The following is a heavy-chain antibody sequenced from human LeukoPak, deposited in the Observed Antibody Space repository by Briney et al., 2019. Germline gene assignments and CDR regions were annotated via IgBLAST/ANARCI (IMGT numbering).Heavy chain of an antibody. CDR1: GFTFSNYG. J-gene: IGHJ4*02. D-gene: IGHD3-16*02. CDR3: AKGHSTLRLGELSCDY. V-gene: IGHV3-30*18. CDR2: ISYDGSNK. Sequence: GGSLRLSCAASGFTFSNYGMHWVRQAPGKGLEWVAVISYDGSNKYYADSVKGRFTISRGNSKNTLYLQMNSLRAEDTAVYYCAKGHSTLRLGELSCDYWGQGTLVTVSS.